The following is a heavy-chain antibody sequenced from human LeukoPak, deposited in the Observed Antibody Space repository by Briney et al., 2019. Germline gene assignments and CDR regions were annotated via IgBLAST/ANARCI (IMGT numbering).Heavy chain of an antibody. CDR3: ASLDYYDSSGSRPDFDY. J-gene: IGHJ4*02. D-gene: IGHD3-22*01. V-gene: IGHV1-18*01. CDR2: ISAYNANT. Sequence: ASGKVSCKASDTFTSFGISWVRQAPGQGLEWMGWISAYNANTNFAQNLQGRVTMTTDTSTSTAYMELRSLRSDDTAVYYCASLDYYDSSGSRPDFDYWGQGTLVTVSS. CDR1: DTFTSFG.